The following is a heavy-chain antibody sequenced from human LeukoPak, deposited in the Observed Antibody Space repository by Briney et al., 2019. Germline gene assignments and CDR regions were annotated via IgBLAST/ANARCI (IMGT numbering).Heavy chain of an antibody. D-gene: IGHD6-13*01. Sequence: PSETLSLTCTVSGGSISSSGYYWGWIRQPPGKGLEWIGGIYYSGSTFYRPSLKSRVTISVDTSQNQFSLKLTSVTAADTAVYYCARQRSPYSSTSYPDYWGQGTLVTVSS. CDR2: IYYSGST. J-gene: IGHJ4*02. CDR3: ARQRSPYSSTSYPDY. V-gene: IGHV4-39*01. CDR1: GGSISSSGYY.